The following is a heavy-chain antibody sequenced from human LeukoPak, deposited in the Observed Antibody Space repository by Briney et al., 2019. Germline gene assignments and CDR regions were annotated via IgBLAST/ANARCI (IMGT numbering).Heavy chain of an antibody. V-gene: IGHV3-21*01. D-gene: IGHD2-15*01. CDR1: GFTFSSYS. CDR2: ISSSTNYI. J-gene: IGHJ6*02. CDR3: ARDPTPRYCSGGSCYTHYGMDV. Sequence: GGSLRLSCAASGFTFSSYSMNWVRQAPGKGLEWVSSISSSTNYIYYADSVKGRFTISRDNAKNSLYLQMNSLRAEDTAVYYCARDPTPRYCSGGSCYTHYGMDVWGQGTTVTVSS.